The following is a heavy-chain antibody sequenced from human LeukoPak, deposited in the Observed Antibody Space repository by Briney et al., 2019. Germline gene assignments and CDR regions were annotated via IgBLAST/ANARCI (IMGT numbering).Heavy chain of an antibody. Sequence: SQTLSLTCTVSGGSISSGDYYWSWIRQPPGKGLEWIGYIYYSGSTYYNPSLKSRVTISVDTSKNQFSLKLSSVTAADTAVYYCARGLKLRWYLDYWGQGTLVTVSS. CDR1: GGSISSGDYY. D-gene: IGHD4-23*01. J-gene: IGHJ4*02. V-gene: IGHV4-30-4*01. CDR2: IYYSGST. CDR3: ARGLKLRWYLDY.